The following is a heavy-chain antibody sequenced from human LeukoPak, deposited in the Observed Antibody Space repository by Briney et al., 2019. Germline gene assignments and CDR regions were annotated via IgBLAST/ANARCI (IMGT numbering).Heavy chain of an antibody. CDR3: ARGSRGYDSSGYYY. Sequence: GGSLRLSCAASGFTFSSYSMNWVRQAPGKGLEWVSSISSSSYIYYADSVKGRFTISRDNAKNSLYLQMNSLRAEDTAVYYCARGSRGYDSSGYYYWGQGTLVTVSS. V-gene: IGHV3-21*01. CDR2: ISSSSYI. CDR1: GFTFSSYS. J-gene: IGHJ4*02. D-gene: IGHD3-22*01.